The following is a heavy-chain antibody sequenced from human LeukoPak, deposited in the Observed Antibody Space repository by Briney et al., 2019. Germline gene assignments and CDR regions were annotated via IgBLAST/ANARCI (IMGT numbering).Heavy chain of an antibody. V-gene: IGHV3-33*06. Sequence: PGGSLRLSCAASGFTFSSYGMHWVRQAPGKGLEWVAVIWYDGSNKYYADSVKGRFTISRDNSKHTLYLQMNSLRAEDTAVYYCAKDRGVQLWXFXYXXXGTLXTVS. CDR1: GFTFSSYG. D-gene: IGHD5-18*01. CDR2: IWYDGSNK. CDR3: AKDRGVQLWXFXY. J-gene: IGHJ4*01.